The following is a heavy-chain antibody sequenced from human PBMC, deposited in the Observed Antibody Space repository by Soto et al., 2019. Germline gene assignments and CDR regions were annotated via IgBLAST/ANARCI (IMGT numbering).Heavy chain of an antibody. CDR1: GGSTMISSYY. CDR3: ARLTIVGATPYQFDY. CDR2: MYYSGST. Sequence: QLQLQESGPRLMKPSETLSLTCDVSGGSTMISSYYCAWIRQPPGKGLEWIGSMYYSGSTYYNPYLQSRVTMSVDTSKNQFALRLNSVTAADTAVYYCARLTIVGATPYQFDYWGQGILVTVSS. D-gene: IGHD1-26*01. J-gene: IGHJ4*02. V-gene: IGHV4-39*01.